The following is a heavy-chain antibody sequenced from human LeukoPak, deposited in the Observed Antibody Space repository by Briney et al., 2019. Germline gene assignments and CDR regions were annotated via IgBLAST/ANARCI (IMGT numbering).Heavy chain of an antibody. J-gene: IGHJ4*02. V-gene: IGHV4-39*07. CDR2: IYYSGST. D-gene: IGHD6-19*01. Sequence: SETLSLTCTVSGGSISSSSYYWGWIRQPPGKGLEWIGSIYYSGSTYHNPSLKSRVTISVDTSKNQFSLKLSSVTAADTAVYYCARARVYSSGWSDYWGQGTLVTVSS. CDR1: GGSISSSSYY. CDR3: ARARVYSSGWSDY.